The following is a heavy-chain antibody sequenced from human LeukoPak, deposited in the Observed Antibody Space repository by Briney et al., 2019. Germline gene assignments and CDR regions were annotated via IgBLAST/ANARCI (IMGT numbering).Heavy chain of an antibody. J-gene: IGHJ6*03. V-gene: IGHV3-11*04. CDR3: ARGKLRFLEWSPKDYMDV. CDR1: GFTFSDYY. CDR2: ISSSGSTI. Sequence: PGGSLRLSCAASGFTFSDYYMSWIRQAPGKGLEWVSYISSSGSTIYYADSVKGRFTISRDNAKNSLYLQMISLRAEDTAVYYCARGKLRFLEWSPKDYMDVWGKGPRSPSP. D-gene: IGHD3-3*01.